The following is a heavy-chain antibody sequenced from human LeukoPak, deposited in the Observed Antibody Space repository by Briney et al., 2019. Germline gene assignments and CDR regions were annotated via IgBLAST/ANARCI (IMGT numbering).Heavy chain of an antibody. CDR1: GFTVSSNY. V-gene: IGHV3-53*01. D-gene: IGHD2-21*02. Sequence: GGSLRLSCSASGFTVSSNYMSWVRQAPGKGLEWVSVIYSSGSTYYADSVKGRFTISRDNSKNTLYLQMNSLRAEDTAVYYCARDHAGDWHFDYWGQGTLVTVSS. J-gene: IGHJ4*02. CDR2: IYSSGST. CDR3: ARDHAGDWHFDY.